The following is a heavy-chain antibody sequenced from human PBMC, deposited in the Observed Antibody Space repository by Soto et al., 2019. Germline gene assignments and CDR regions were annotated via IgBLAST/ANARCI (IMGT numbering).Heavy chain of an antibody. V-gene: IGHV1-69*02. D-gene: IGHD3-22*01. CDR1: GGSFSSYT. J-gene: IGHJ4*02. CDR3: ARGPYDYDRSSYYSY. Sequence: QVQLVQSGAEVKKPGSSVKVSCEASGGSFSSYTINWVRQAPGRGLEWMGRIIPMSDITNYAQKFQGRVTITADKSTNTAHMELSSLRSEYTAVYYCARGPYDYDRSSYYSYWGQGTLVTVSS. CDR2: IIPMSDIT.